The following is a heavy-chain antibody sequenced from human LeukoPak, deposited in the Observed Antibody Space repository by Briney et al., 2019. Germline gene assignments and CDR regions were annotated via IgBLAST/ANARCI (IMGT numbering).Heavy chain of an antibody. J-gene: IGHJ3*02. D-gene: IGHD6-19*01. Sequence: ASVKVSCKASGYTFTSYGVSWVRQAPGQGLEWMGWISAYNGNTNYAQKLQGRVTMTTDTSTSTAYMELRSLRSDDTAVYYCARGSSGWYDYDAFDIWGQGTMVTVSS. CDR1: GYTFTSYG. CDR3: ARGSSGWYDYDAFDI. CDR2: ISAYNGNT. V-gene: IGHV1-18*01.